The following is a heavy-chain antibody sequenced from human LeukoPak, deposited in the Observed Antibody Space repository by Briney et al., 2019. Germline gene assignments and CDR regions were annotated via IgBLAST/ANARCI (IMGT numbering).Heavy chain of an antibody. Sequence: ASVKVSCKASGYTFTGYYMHWVRQAPGQGLEWMGWINPNSGDTNCAQKFQGRVTMTRDTSISTAYMELSRLRSDDTAVYYCARVTPDTAAAGPALDYWGQGGLVTVSS. V-gene: IGHV1-2*02. CDR1: GYTFTGYY. CDR3: ARVTPDTAAAGPALDY. D-gene: IGHD6-13*01. J-gene: IGHJ4*02. CDR2: INPNSGDT.